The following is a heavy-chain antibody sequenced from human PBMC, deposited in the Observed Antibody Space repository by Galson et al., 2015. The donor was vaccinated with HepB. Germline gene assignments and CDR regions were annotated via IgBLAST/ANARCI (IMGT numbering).Heavy chain of an antibody. CDR2: ISAYNGNT. J-gene: IGHJ6*02. CDR3: ARAVAGTFFESYGTDV. CDR1: GYTFTSYG. D-gene: IGHD6-19*01. V-gene: IGHV1-18*01. Sequence: SVKVSCKASGYTFTSYGISWVRQAPGQGLEWMGWISAYNGNTNYAQKLQGRVTMTTDTSTSTAYMELRSLRSDDTAVYYCARAVAGTFFESYGTDVWGQGTTVTVSS.